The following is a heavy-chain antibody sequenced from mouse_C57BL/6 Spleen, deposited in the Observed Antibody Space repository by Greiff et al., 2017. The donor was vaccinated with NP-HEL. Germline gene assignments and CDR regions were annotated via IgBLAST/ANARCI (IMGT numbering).Heavy chain of an antibody. D-gene: IGHD1-1*01. CDR3: TGTVFDY. V-gene: IGHV6-3*01. J-gene: IGHJ2*01. CDR2: IRLKSDNYAT. CDR1: GFTFSNYW. Sequence: EVKVEESGGGLVQPGGSIKLSCVASGFTFSNYWMNWVRQSPEKGLEWVAQIRLKSDNYATHYAESVKGRFTISRDDSKSSVYLQMNNLRAEDTGIYYCTGTVFDYWGQGTTLTVSS.